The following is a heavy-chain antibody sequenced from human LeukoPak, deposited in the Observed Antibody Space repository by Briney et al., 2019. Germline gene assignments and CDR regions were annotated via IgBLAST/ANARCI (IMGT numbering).Heavy chain of an antibody. CDR2: INPNSGNT. D-gene: IGHD3-22*01. CDR3: ARGYYYDSSGYYW. CDR1: GYTFTGYY. V-gene: IGHV1-8*02. J-gene: IGHJ4*02. Sequence: GASVKVSCKASGYTFTGYYMHWVRQAPGQGLEWMGWINPNSGNTGYAQKFQGRVTMTRNTSISTAYMELSSLRSEDTAVYYCARGYYYDSSGYYWWGQGTLVTVSS.